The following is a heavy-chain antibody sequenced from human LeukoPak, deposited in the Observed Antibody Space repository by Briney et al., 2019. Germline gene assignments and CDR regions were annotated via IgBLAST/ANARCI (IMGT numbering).Heavy chain of an antibody. CDR3: AKEGYSSSFDY. V-gene: IGHV3-9*01. CDR2: ISWNSGSI. J-gene: IGHJ4*02. D-gene: IGHD6-13*01. Sequence: SGISWNSGSIGYADSVKGRFTISRDNAKNSLYLQMNSLRAEDTALYYCAKEGYSSSFDYWGQGTLVTVSS.